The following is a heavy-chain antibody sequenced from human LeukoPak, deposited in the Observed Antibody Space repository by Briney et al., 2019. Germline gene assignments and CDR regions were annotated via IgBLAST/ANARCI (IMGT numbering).Heavy chain of an antibody. J-gene: IGHJ6*03. Sequence: GGSLRLSCAASGFTFSSYGMHWVRQAPGKGLEWVSSISSSSSYIYYADSVKGRFTISRDNAKNSLYLQMNSLRAEDTAVYYCARDSSGWSRMDVWGKGTTVTVSS. CDR3: ARDSSGWSRMDV. D-gene: IGHD6-19*01. V-gene: IGHV3-21*01. CDR1: GFTFSSYG. CDR2: ISSSSSYI.